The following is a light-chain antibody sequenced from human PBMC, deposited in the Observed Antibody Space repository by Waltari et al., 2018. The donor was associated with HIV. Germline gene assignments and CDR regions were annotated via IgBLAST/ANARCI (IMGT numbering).Light chain of an antibody. CDR3: QQYNNWPPRDT. CDR2: DAS. V-gene: IGKV3-15*01. CDR1: QSVSSN. J-gene: IGKJ2*01. Sequence: EILMTQSPATLSVSPGERATLSCRASQSVSSNLAWYQQKPAQAPRLLVYDASTRATGIPARFSGSGSGTEFTLTISSLQSEDFAVYYCQQYNNWPPRDTFGQGTKLEIK.